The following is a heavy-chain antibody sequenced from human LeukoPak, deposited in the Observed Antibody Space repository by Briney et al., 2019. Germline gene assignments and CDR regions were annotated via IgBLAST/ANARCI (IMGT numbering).Heavy chain of an antibody. J-gene: IGHJ3*01. Sequence: PSETLSLTCTVSGSISSYYWSWIRQPPGKGLEWIGYIYTSGTTNYNPSLKSRVTISVDTPKNQFSLDLSSVTAADSAVCYCARQKCTSASCLTKNAFDVWGQGTMVTVSS. CDR2: IYTSGTT. CDR1: GSISSYY. V-gene: IGHV4-4*09. CDR3: ARQKCTSASCLTKNAFDV. D-gene: IGHD2-2*01.